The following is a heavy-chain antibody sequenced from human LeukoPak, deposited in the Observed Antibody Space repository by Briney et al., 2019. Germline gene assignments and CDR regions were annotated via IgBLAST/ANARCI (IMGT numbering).Heavy chain of an antibody. Sequence: SETLSLTCTVSGGSISSSRHYWGWIRQPPGKGLEWIGSIFYSGTTYYNPSLRSRVSLSVDTSENQFSLKLSSVTAADTAVYYCARTSIAARRANAFDIWGQGTMVTVSS. CDR2: IFYSGTT. V-gene: IGHV4-39*01. J-gene: IGHJ3*02. CDR1: GGSISSSRHY. CDR3: ARTSIAARRANAFDI. D-gene: IGHD6-6*01.